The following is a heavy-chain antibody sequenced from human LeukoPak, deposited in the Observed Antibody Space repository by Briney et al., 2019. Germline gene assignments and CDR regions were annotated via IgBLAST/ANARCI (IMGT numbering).Heavy chain of an antibody. CDR3: ARVGDSSGYYAFDI. J-gene: IGHJ3*02. D-gene: IGHD3-22*01. V-gene: IGHV4-61*02. Sequence: PSQTLSLTCTVSGGSISSGSYYWSWIRHPAGKGLEWIGRIYTSGSTNYNPSLKSRVTISVDTSKNQFSLKLSSVTAADTAVYYCARVGDSSGYYAFDIWGQGTMVTVSS. CDR2: IYTSGST. CDR1: GGSISSGSYY.